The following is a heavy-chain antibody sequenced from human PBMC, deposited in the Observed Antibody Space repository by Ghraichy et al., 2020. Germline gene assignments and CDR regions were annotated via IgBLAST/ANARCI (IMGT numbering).Heavy chain of an antibody. CDR1: GGTFSSYA. D-gene: IGHD2-2*01. J-gene: IGHJ6*02. CDR3: ARPWEVPAANGSIDYYYYGMDV. CDR2: IIPIFGTA. Sequence: SVKVSCKASGGTFSSYAISWVRQAPGQGLEWMGGIIPIFGTANYAQKFQGRVTITADESTSTAYMELSSLRSEDTAVYYCARPWEVPAANGSIDYYYYGMDVWGQGTTVTVSS. V-gene: IGHV1-69*13.